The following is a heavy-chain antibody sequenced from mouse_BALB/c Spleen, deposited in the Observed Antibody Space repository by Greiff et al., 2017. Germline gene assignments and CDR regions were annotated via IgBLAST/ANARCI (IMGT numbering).Heavy chain of an antibody. J-gene: IGHJ4*01. CDR2: ISSGSSTI. D-gene: IGHD6-1*01. CDR1: GFTFSSFG. CDR3: ARSLSYAMDY. Sequence: EVMLVESGGGLVQPGGSRKLSCAASGFTFSSFGMHWVRQAPEKGLEWVAYISSGSSTIYYADTVKGRFTISRDNPKNTLFLQMTSLRSEDTAMYYCARSLSYAMDYWGQGTSVTVSS. V-gene: IGHV5-17*02.